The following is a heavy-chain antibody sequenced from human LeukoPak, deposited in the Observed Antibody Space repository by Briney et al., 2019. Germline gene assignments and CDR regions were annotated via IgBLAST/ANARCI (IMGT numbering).Heavy chain of an antibody. CDR1: GGSISGYY. Sequence: SETLSLTCTVSGGSISGYYWSWIRQPPGKGLEWIGYIYYTGNTKYNPSLKSRVTISVDTSKNQFSLKLSSVTAADTAVYYCARHEVRDRSGYYYLDYWGQGTLVTVSS. CDR3: ARHEVRDRSGYYYLDY. CDR2: IYYTGNT. D-gene: IGHD3-22*01. V-gene: IGHV4-59*08. J-gene: IGHJ4*02.